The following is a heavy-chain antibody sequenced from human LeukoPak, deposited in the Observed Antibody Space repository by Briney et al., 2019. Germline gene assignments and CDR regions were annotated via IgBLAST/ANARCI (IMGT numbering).Heavy chain of an antibody. D-gene: IGHD2-2*01. Sequence: SETLSLTCTVSGGSISSGSYYWSWIRQPAGKGLEWIGRIYTSGSPYYNPALRSRVTISVDTSTNQFSLKLNSVTAADTAVYYCARITSDNYYYYYMDVWGKGTTVTVSS. V-gene: IGHV4-61*02. CDR1: GGSISSGSYY. CDR2: IYTSGSP. CDR3: ARITSDNYYYYYMDV. J-gene: IGHJ6*03.